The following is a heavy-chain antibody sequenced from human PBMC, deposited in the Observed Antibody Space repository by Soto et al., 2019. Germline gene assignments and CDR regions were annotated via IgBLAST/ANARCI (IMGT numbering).Heavy chain of an antibody. D-gene: IGHD5-12*01. J-gene: IGHJ3*02. Sequence: VGSLRLSCAASGFTFSSYGMHWVRQAPGKGLEWVAVISYDGSNKYYADSVKGRFTISRDNSKNTLYLQMNSLRAEDTAVYYCAKGGSGYGHALWNAFDIWGQGTMVTVSS. V-gene: IGHV3-30*18. CDR1: GFTFSSYG. CDR2: ISYDGSNK. CDR3: AKGGSGYGHALWNAFDI.